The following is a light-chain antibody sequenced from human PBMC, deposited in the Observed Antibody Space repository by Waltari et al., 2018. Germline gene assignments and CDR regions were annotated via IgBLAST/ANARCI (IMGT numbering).Light chain of an antibody. CDR1: SPNIGAGYD. CDR2: VNS. V-gene: IGLV1-40*01. CDR3: QSYDSSLSGPVV. Sequence: QSVLTQPPSVSGAPGQRVTISCTGSSPNIGAGYDVHWYQQLPGTAPKLLIYVNSNRPSGVPDRFSGSKSGTSASLAITGLQAEDEADYYCQSYDSSLSGPVVFGGGTKLTVL. J-gene: IGLJ2*01.